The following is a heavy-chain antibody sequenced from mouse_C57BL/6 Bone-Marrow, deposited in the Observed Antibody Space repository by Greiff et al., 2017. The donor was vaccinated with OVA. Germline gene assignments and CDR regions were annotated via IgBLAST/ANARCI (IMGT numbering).Heavy chain of an antibody. D-gene: IGHD2-2*01. CDR3: TRSDLWLRRGGFAY. Sequence: VQLQESGAELVRPGASVTLSCKASGYTFTDYEMHWVKQTPVHGLEWIGAIDPETGGTAYNQKFKGKAILTADKSSSTAYMELRSLTSEDSAVYYCTRSDLWLRRGGFAYWGQGTLVTVSA. CDR2: IDPETGGT. V-gene: IGHV1-15*01. J-gene: IGHJ3*01. CDR1: GYTFTDYE.